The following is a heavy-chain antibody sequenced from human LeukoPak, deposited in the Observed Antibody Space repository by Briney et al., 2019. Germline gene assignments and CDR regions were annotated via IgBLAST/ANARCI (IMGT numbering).Heavy chain of an antibody. V-gene: IGHV3-48*03. CDR2: ISNSGSTI. Sequence: PGGSLRLFCAASGCTFSSYEMNWVRQAPGKGLEWVSYISNSGSTIYYTDSVKGRFTISRDNAKNSLYLQMNSLRAEDTAVYYCARGPDASGSYFSGGYYYYMDVWGKGTTVTISS. J-gene: IGHJ6*03. D-gene: IGHD3-10*01. CDR3: ARGPDASGSYFSGGYYYYMDV. CDR1: GCTFSSYE.